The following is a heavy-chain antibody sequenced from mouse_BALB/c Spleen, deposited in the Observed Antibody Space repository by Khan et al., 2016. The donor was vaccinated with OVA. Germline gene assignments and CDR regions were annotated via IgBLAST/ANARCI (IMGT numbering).Heavy chain of an antibody. Sequence: VQLRESGAELAKPGASVKISCKASGYSFTTYWMHWVKQRPGQGLEWIGYINPSTGYTNYNQNFRDRATLTADESSSTAYMELNSLTSDDSAVYFCGRGGHYGAWFAYWGQGTLVTVSA. J-gene: IGHJ3*01. D-gene: IGHD2-1*01. CDR2: INPSTGYT. CDR3: GRGGHYGAWFAY. CDR1: GYSFTTYW. V-gene: IGHV1-7*01.